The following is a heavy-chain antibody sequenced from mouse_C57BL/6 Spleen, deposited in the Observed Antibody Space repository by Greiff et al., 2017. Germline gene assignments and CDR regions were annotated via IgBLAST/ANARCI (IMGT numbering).Heavy chain of an antibody. Sequence: QVQLQQPGAELVMPGASVKLSCKASGYTFTSYWMHWVKQRPGQGLEWIGEIDPSDSYTNYNQKFKGKSTLTVDKSSSTAYMQLSSLTSEDSAVYFCARSAEGYYEAWFAYWGQGTLVTVSA. CDR3: ARSAEGYYEAWFAY. D-gene: IGHD2-3*01. CDR2: IDPSDSYT. J-gene: IGHJ3*01. V-gene: IGHV1-69*01. CDR1: GYTFTSYW.